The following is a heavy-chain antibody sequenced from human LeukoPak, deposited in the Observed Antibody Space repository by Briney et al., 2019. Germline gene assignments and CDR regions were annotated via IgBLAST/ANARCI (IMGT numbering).Heavy chain of an antibody. D-gene: IGHD7-27*01. J-gene: IGHJ6*03. CDR2: IIPIFGTA. Sequence: SVKVSCKASGGTFSSYAISWVRQAPGQGLEWMGGIIPIFGTANYAQKLQGRVTTTTDTSTTTAYMELRGLRSDDTAVYYCARAEKPNWGNYYYYCMDVWGKGTTVTVSS. CDR3: ARAEKPNWGNYYYYCMDV. V-gene: IGHV1-69*05. CDR1: GGTFSSYA.